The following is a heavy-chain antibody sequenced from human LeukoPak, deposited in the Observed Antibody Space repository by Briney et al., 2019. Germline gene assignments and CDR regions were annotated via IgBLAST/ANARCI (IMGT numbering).Heavy chain of an antibody. J-gene: IGHJ4*02. Sequence: SVKVSCKASVGTFSSYAISWVRQAPGQGLEWMGGIFPIFVKANYAQKFQGRVTITTDESTSTAYMELSSLRSEDTAVYYCAGRSVVVTAIRYYFDYWGQGTLVTVSS. CDR3: AGRSVVVTAIRYYFDY. CDR2: IFPIFVKA. V-gene: IGHV1-69*05. D-gene: IGHD2-21*02. CDR1: VGTFSSYA.